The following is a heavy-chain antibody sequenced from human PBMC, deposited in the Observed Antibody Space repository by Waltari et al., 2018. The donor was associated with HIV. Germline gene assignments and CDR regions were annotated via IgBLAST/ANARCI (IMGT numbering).Heavy chain of an antibody. CDR1: GFTFSDYS. J-gene: IGHJ4*02. CDR3: AKKGHLSGGNWKRDYCDY. D-gene: IGHD1-1*01. CDR2: SSPTGAST. Sequence: EVQLLESGGGLVQPGGSLRLSCAASGFTFSDYSMSRVRQAPGSGLAWVSASSPTGASTVDADTVKVRFAISRDYSKNKVHRQMNSLRAEDTAILCCAKKGHLSGGNWKRDYCDYLGQGTLVTVSS. V-gene: IGHV3-23*01.